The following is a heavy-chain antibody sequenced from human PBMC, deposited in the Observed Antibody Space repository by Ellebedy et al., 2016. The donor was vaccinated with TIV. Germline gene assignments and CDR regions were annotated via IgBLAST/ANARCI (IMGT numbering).Heavy chain of an antibody. Sequence: PGGSLRLSCTASGFTFGDYAMSWVRQAPGKGLEWVGFIRSKAYGGTTEYAASVKGRFTISRDDSKSIAYLQMNSLKTEDTAVYYCTREPVRYFDWSDDAFDIWGQGTMVTVSS. CDR3: TREPVRYFDWSDDAFDI. CDR2: IRSKAYGGTT. J-gene: IGHJ3*02. V-gene: IGHV3-49*04. D-gene: IGHD3-9*01. CDR1: GFTFGDYA.